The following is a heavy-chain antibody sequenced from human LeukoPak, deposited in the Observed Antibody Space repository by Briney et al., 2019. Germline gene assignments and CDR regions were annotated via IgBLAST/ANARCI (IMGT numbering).Heavy chain of an antibody. D-gene: IGHD3-10*01. CDR1: GFTFSSYW. J-gene: IGHJ4*02. CDR2: INQDGSER. CDR3: ARGRASESYYKAPPFDY. V-gene: IGHV3-7*01. Sequence: GGSLRLSCAASGFTFSSYWMTWVRQAPGKGLEWVGNINQDGSERYYVDSMKGRFTISRDNAKNSLYLQMNSLRAEDTAVYYCARGRASESYYKAPPFDYCGQGTLVTVSS.